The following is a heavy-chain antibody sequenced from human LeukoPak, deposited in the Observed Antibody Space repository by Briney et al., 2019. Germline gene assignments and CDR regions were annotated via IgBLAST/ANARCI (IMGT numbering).Heavy chain of an antibody. Sequence: ASVKVSCKASGYTFTSYGISWVRQAPGQGLEWMGWISAYNGNTNYAQKLQGRVTMTTDTSTSTAYMELRRLRSDDTAVYFCARDRRLQSSEGAFDIWGQGTVVTVSS. CDR3: ARDRRLQSSEGAFDI. V-gene: IGHV1-18*01. CDR1: GYTFTSYG. CDR2: ISAYNGNT. J-gene: IGHJ3*02. D-gene: IGHD5-24*01.